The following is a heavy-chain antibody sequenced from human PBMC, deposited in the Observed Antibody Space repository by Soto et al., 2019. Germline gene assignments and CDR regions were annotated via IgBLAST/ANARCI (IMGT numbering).Heavy chain of an antibody. CDR2: SYSGGST. V-gene: IGHV3-66*01. D-gene: IGHD6-19*01. CDR1: GFTVSSNY. J-gene: IGHJ4*02. CDR3: ARESRFGIAVAGGFDY. Sequence: GGSLRLSCAASGFTVSSNYMSWVRQAQGKGLEWVSVSYSGGSTYYADSVKGRFTISRDNSKNTLYLQMNSLRAEDTAVYYCARESRFGIAVAGGFDYWGQGTLVTVSS.